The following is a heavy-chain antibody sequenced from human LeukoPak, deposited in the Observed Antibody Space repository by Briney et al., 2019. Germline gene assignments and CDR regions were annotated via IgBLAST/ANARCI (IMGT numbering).Heavy chain of an antibody. D-gene: IGHD3-10*01. CDR3: ARANYYGSGRAAFDI. CDR2: INSDGSSK. CDR1: GFTFSSYW. Sequence: AGGSLRLSCAASGFTFSSYWMHWVRQAPGKGLVWVSRINSDGSSKSYADSVKGRFTISRDNAKNTLYLQMNSLRAEDTAVYYCARANYYGSGRAAFDIWGQGTMVTVSS. J-gene: IGHJ3*02. V-gene: IGHV3-74*01.